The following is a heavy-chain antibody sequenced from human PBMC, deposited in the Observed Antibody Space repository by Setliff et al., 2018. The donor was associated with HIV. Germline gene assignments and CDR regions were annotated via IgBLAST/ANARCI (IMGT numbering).Heavy chain of an antibody. CDR2: IRYDGSNK. D-gene: IGHD2-21*01. CDR1: GFTFSSYG. CDR3: AKVFSPYVILNDAFDI. V-gene: IGHV3-30*02. Sequence: GGSLRLSCAASGFTFSSYGMHWVRQAPGKGLEWVAFIRYDGSNKYYADSVKGRFTISRDNSKNTLYLQMNSLRAEDTAVYYCAKVFSPYVILNDAFDIWGQGTMVTVSS. J-gene: IGHJ3*02.